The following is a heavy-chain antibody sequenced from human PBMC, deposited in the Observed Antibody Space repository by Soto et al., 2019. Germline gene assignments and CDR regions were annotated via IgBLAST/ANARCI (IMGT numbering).Heavy chain of an antibody. D-gene: IGHD3-10*01. CDR3: ASGLVYGSGSYYFDY. V-gene: IGHV4-59*01. Sequence: QVQLQESGPGLVKPSETLSLTCTVSGGSISSYYWSWIRQPPGKGLEWIGYIYYSGSTNYNPSLKSRVPISVDTSKNQFSLKLSSVTAADTAVYYCASGLVYGSGSYYFDYWGQGTLVTVSS. CDR2: IYYSGST. J-gene: IGHJ4*02. CDR1: GGSISSYY.